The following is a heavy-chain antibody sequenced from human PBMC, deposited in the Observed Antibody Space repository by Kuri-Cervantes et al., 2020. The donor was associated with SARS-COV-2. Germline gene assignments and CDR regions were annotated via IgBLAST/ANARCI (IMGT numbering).Heavy chain of an antibody. V-gene: IGHV3-15*01. CDR1: GFTFSNAW. CDR2: IKSKTDGGTT. CDR3: ARAAYYDSIWGSDF. D-gene: IGHD3-16*01. J-gene: IGHJ4*02. Sequence: GGSLRLSCAASGFTFSNAWMSWVRQAPGKGLEWVGRIKSKTDGGTTDYAAPVKGRFTISRDDSKNTLYLQMNSLRAEDTAVYYCARAAYYDSIWGSDFWGPGTLVTVSS.